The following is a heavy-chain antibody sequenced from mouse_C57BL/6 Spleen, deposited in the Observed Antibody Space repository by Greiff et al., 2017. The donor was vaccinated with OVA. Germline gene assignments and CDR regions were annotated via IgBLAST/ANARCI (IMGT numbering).Heavy chain of an antibody. V-gene: IGHV1-53*01. Sequence: VQLQQPGTELVKPGASVKLSCKASGYTFTSYWMHWVKQRPGQGLEWIGNINPSNGGTNYNEKFKSKATLTVDKSSSTAYMQLSSLTSEDSAVDYCARAGGLRPAMDYWGQGTSVTVSS. CDR1: GYTFTSYW. J-gene: IGHJ4*01. CDR2: INPSNGGT. CDR3: ARAGGLRPAMDY. D-gene: IGHD2-4*01.